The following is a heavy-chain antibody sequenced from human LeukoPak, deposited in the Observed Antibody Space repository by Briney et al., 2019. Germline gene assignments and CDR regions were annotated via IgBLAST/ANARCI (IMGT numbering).Heavy chain of an antibody. D-gene: IGHD2-8*01. J-gene: IGHJ3*02. V-gene: IGHV6-1*01. Sequence: SQTLSLTCAISGDYVSSNSAAWNWIRQSPSRGLEWLGRTYYRSKWLNDYAVSVKSRITIKPDTSKNQFSLQLDSVTPEDTAVYYCARANSIELFPGPPDAFDIWGQGTMVTVSS. CDR1: GDYVSSNSAA. CDR3: ARANSIELFPGPPDAFDI. CDR2: TYYRSKWLN.